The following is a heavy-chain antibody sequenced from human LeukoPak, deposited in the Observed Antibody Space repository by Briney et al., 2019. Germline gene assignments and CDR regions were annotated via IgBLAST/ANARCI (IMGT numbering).Heavy chain of an antibody. CDR3: ARKFGYYYGSGSYYPNWFDP. Sequence: PSETLSLTCTVSGGSISSSSYYWGWIRQPPGKGLEWIGSIYYSGSTYYNPSRKSRVTISVDTSKKQFSLKLSSVTAADTAVYYCARKFGYYYGSGSYYPNWFDPWGQGTLVTVSS. J-gene: IGHJ5*02. CDR2: IYYSGST. V-gene: IGHV4-39*07. CDR1: GGSISSSSYY. D-gene: IGHD3-10*01.